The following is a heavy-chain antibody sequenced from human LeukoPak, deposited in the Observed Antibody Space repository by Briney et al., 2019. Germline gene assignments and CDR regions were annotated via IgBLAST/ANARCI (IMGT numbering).Heavy chain of an antibody. CDR2: ISNSGSYT. CDR3: ARSRGAGPGAYFDY. D-gene: IGHD6-19*01. V-gene: IGHV3-11*03. Sequence: GGSLRLSCAASGFTFSDEFMSWIRQAPGKGLEWVSYISNSGSYTNYADSVKGRFTISRDNAKNSLYLQMNSLRAEDTAVYYCARSRGAGPGAYFDYWGQGTLITVSS. J-gene: IGHJ4*02. CDR1: GFTFSDEF.